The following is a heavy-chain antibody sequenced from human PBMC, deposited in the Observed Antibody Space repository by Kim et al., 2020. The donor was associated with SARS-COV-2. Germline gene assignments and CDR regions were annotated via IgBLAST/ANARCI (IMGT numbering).Heavy chain of an antibody. Sequence: SQTLSLTCAISGDSVSSNSAAWNWIRQSPSRGLEWLGRTYYRFKWYNDYAVSVKSRITINPDTSKNQFSLQLNSVTPEDTAVYYCARDEGDCSSTSCRPFDPWGQGTLVTVSS. V-gene: IGHV6-1*01. CDR1: GDSVSSNSAA. J-gene: IGHJ5*02. CDR2: TYYRFKWYN. D-gene: IGHD2-2*01. CDR3: ARDEGDCSSTSCRPFDP.